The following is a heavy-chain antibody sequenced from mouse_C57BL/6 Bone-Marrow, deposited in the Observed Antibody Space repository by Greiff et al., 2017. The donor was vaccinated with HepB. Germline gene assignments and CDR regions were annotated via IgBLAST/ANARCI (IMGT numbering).Heavy chain of an antibody. D-gene: IGHD1-1*01. V-gene: IGHV3-6*01. CDR1: GYSITSGYY. CDR2: ISYDGSN. Sequence: ESGPGLVKPSQSLSLTCSVTGYSITSGYYWNWIRQFPGNKLEWMGYISYDGSNNYNPSLKNRISITRDTSKNQFFLKLNSVTTEDTATYYCARVGTTVVAEYYFDYWGQGTTLTVSS. CDR3: ARVGTTVVAEYYFDY. J-gene: IGHJ2*01.